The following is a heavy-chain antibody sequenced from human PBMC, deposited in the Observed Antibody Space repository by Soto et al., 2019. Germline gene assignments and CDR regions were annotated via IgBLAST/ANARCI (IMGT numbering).Heavy chain of an antibody. CDR3: ARDLGSGYDPGDY. Sequence: EASVKVSCKASGYTFPSSGISWVRQAPGQGLEWMGGIIPIFGTTNYAQRFHGRVTITADKSTSTVYMELYSLKSEDTAVYYCARDLGSGYDPGDYWGQGTLVTVAS. CDR2: IIPIFGTT. D-gene: IGHD5-12*01. CDR1: GYTFPSSG. J-gene: IGHJ4*02. V-gene: IGHV1-69*06.